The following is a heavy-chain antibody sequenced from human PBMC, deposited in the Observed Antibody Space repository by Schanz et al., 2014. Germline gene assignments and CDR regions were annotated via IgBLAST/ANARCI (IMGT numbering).Heavy chain of an antibody. Sequence: VQLLESGGGLVQPGGSLRLSCVASGFTFFGSFAMSWVRQAPGKGLEWVSGMSGSGSSVFYADSVKGRFTISRDNSKNTVYLQMNSLRTDDTAMYYCARDPNTSAWLPYFDTWGQGTLVTVSS. CDR3: ARDPNTSAWLPYFDT. V-gene: IGHV3-23*01. J-gene: IGHJ4*02. CDR1: GFTFFGSFA. CDR2: MSGSGSSV. D-gene: IGHD6-19*01.